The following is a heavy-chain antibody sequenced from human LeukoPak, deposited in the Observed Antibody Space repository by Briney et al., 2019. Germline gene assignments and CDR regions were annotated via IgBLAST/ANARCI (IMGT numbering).Heavy chain of an antibody. CDR3: ARGGSYSPASDY. CDR2: IMHILGIA. J-gene: IGHJ4*02. D-gene: IGHD1-26*01. CDR1: GGTFSSYA. V-gene: IGHV1-69*04. Sequence: SVKVSCKASGGTFSSYAISWVRQAPGQGLEWMGRIMHILGIANYAQKFQGRVTITADKSTSTAYMELSSLRSEDTAVYYCARGGSYSPASDYWGQGTLVTVSS.